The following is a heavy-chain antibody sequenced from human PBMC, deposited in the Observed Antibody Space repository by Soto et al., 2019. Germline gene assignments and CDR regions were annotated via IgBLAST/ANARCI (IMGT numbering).Heavy chain of an antibody. CDR3: ARDRYGESIGSSWYGGMDV. CDR2: ISYDGSNK. J-gene: IGHJ6*01. Sequence: ESGGGVVQPGRSLRLSCAASGFTFSSYAMHWVRQAPGKGLEWVAVISYDGSNKYYADSVKGRFTISRDNSKNTLYLQMNSLRAEDTAVYYCARDRYGESIGSSWYGGMDVW. V-gene: IGHV3-30-3*01. D-gene: IGHD6-13*01. CDR1: GFTFSSYA.